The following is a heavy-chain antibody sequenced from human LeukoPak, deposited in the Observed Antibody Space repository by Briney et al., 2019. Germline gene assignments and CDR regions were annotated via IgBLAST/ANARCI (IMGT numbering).Heavy chain of an antibody. J-gene: IGHJ4*02. CDR2: ISSSSSYI. V-gene: IGHV3-21*01. CDR3: ARDLGVPAAMEGLDY. CDR1: GFTFSSYN. Sequence: MPGGSLRLSCAASGFTFSSYNMNWVRQAPGKGLEWVSCISSSSSYIYYADSVKGRFTISRDNAKNSLYLQMNSLRAEDTAVYYCARDLGVPAAMEGLDYWGQGTLVTVSS. D-gene: IGHD2-2*01.